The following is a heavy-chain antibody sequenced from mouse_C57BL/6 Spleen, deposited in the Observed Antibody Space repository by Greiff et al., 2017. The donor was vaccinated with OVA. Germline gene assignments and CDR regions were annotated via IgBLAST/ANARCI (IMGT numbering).Heavy chain of an antibody. V-gene: IGHV5-17*01. CDR1: GFTFSDYG. CDR3: ARSSYYSIDY. J-gene: IGHJ2*01. Sequence: EVMLVESGGGLVKPGGSLKLSCAASGFTFSDYGMHWVRQAPEKGLEWVAYISSGSSTIYYADTVKGRFTISRDNAKNTLFLQLTSLRSEDTAMYYGARSSYYSIDYWGQGTTLTVSS. CDR2: ISSGSSTI. D-gene: IGHD2-12*01.